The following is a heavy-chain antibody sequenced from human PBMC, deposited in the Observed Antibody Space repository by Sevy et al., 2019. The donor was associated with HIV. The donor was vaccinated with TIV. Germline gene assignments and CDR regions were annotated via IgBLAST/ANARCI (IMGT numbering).Heavy chain of an antibody. CDR1: GFTFSNFG. D-gene: IGHD6-13*01. Sequence: GGSLRLSCTASGFTFSNFGMHWVRQVPGKGLEWVTFIRYDGSDKYYAASVKARFNISRDESKNTLYLQMDSLRPEDTALYYCAKDLAGPGRRYFDFWGQGALVTVSS. J-gene: IGHJ4*02. CDR2: IRYDGSDK. CDR3: AKDLAGPGRRYFDF. V-gene: IGHV3-30*02.